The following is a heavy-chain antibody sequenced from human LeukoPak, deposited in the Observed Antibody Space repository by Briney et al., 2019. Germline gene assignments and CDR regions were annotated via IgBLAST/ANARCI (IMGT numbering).Heavy chain of an antibody. D-gene: IGHD3-22*01. CDR3: AREEVVIRYFDY. J-gene: IGHJ4*02. CDR1: GDSISSGGYS. V-gene: IGHV4-30-2*01. CDR2: IYHSGST. Sequence: PSQTLSLTCAVSGDSISSGGYSWSWIRQPPGKGLEWIGYIYHSGSTYYNPSLKSRVTISVDRSKNQFSLKLSSVTAADTAVYYCAREEVVIRYFDYWGQGTLVTVSS.